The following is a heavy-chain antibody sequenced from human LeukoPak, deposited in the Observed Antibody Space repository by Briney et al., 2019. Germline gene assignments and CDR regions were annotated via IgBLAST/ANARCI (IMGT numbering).Heavy chain of an antibody. D-gene: IGHD2-2*01. CDR3: TRHYSSTSCGG. CDR2: IRSKANSYAT. CDR1: GFTFSGSA. V-gene: IGHV3-73*01. J-gene: IGHJ4*02. Sequence: GGSLKLSRAASGFTFSGSAMHWVRQASGKGLEWVGRIRSKANSYATAYAASVKGRFTISRDDSKNTAYLQMNSLKTEDTAVYYCTRHYSSTSCGGWGQGTLVTVSS.